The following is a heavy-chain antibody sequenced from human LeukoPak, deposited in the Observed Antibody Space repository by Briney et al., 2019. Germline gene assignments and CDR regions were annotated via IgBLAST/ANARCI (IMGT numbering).Heavy chain of an antibody. CDR2: ISGSGGST. Sequence: GGSLRLSCAASGFTSSSYAMSWVRQAPGKGLEWVSAISGSGGSTYYADSVKGRFIISRDNSKNTLYLQMNSLKPEDTAVYYCARVAEAAAFDSWGQGTLVTVSS. CDR3: ARVAEAAAFDS. D-gene: IGHD6-13*01. CDR1: GFTSSSYA. J-gene: IGHJ4*02. V-gene: IGHV3-23*01.